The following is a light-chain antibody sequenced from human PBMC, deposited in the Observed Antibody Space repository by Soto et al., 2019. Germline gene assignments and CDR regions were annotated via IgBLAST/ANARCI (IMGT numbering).Light chain of an antibody. CDR1: ESVGRNY. Sequence: IVLTQSPGTLSMSPGERATLSCRASESVGRNYLGWHQKKPGQPPRLLVSDASSRATGIPDRFSGSGSDTDFTLTIRRLEPEDFAVYFCHQYASPPLAFGGGTKVEI. CDR2: DAS. CDR3: HQYASPPLA. V-gene: IGKV3-20*01. J-gene: IGKJ4*01.